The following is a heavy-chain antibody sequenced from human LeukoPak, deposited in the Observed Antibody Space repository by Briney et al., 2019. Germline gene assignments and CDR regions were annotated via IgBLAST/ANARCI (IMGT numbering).Heavy chain of an antibody. CDR2: ISGSGGST. CDR3: AKDGTAMGLLDAFDI. Sequence: QPGGSLRLSCAASGFTLSSYAMSWVRQAPGKGREWVSAISGSGGSTYYADSVKGRFTISRDNSKNTLYLQMNSLRAEDTAVYYCAKDGTAMGLLDAFDIWGQGTMVTVSS. D-gene: IGHD5-18*01. CDR1: GFTLSSYA. J-gene: IGHJ3*02. V-gene: IGHV3-23*01.